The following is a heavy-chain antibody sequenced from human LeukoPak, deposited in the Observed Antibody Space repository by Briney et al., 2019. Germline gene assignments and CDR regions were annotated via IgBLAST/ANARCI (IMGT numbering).Heavy chain of an antibody. V-gene: IGHV1-69*06. Sequence: ASVKVSCKASGGTFSSYAISWVRQAPGQGLGWMGGIIPIFGTANYAQKFQGRVTMTEDTSTDTAYMELSSLRSEDTAVYYCATSSGKLDYYYGMDVWGQGTTVTVSS. D-gene: IGHD1-26*01. CDR1: GGTFSSYA. CDR2: IIPIFGTA. J-gene: IGHJ6*02. CDR3: ATSSGKLDYYYGMDV.